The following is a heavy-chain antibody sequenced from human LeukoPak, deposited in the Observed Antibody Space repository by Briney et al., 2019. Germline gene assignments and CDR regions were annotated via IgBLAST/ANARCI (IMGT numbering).Heavy chain of an antibody. CDR1: GGSISSYY. V-gene: IGHV4-59*01. CDR3: ATLHNYYYSLDV. Sequence: SETLSLTCTVSGGSISSYYWSWIRQPPGKGLEWIGYIYYSGSTKYNPSLKSRVTISVDTSKNQFSLNLSSVTAADTAVYYCATLHNYYYSLDVWGKGTTVTISS. CDR2: IYYSGST. J-gene: IGHJ6*03.